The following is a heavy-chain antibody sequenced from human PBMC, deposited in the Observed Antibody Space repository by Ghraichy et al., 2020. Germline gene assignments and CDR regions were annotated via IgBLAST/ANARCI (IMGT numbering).Heavy chain of an antibody. CDR3: ARGGPSALDI. D-gene: IGHD3-10*01. CDR1: GYTFTNYA. Sequence: GESLNISCKASGYTFTNYAMHWLRQAPGQRLEWMGWINPGNGDKKLSQRFQDRVTFTRDTSARTAYMELGSLRSEDTAVYYCARGGPSALDIWGQGTMVTVSS. J-gene: IGHJ3*02. V-gene: IGHV1-3*01. CDR2: INPGNGDK.